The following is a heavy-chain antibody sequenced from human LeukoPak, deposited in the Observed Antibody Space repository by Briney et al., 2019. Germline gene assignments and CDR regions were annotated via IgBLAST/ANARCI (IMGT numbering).Heavy chain of an antibody. CDR3: TTAPETLGYCSGGSCFNFDY. Sequence: GGSLRLSCAASGFTFSSYWMHWVRQAPGKGLVWVSRINTDGSSTTYADSVKGRFTISRDNAKNTLYLQMNSLRAEDTAVYYCTTAPETLGYCSGGSCFNFDYWGQGTLVTVSS. CDR1: GFTFSSYW. D-gene: IGHD2-15*01. V-gene: IGHV3-74*01. J-gene: IGHJ4*02. CDR2: INTDGSST.